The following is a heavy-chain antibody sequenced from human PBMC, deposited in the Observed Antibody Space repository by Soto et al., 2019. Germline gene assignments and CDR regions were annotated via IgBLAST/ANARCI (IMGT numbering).Heavy chain of an antibody. V-gene: IGHV4-61*08. CDR3: ARSPNYYYYGFDV. Sequence: SETLSLTCTVSGGSVSSGDYFWSWLRQSPGKRLEWIAYIYYSGSTNYNPSLKSRATISVDTSKSQVSLTLTSMTAADAAVYYCARSPNYYYYGFDVWGQGTTVTVSS. CDR1: GGSVSSGDYF. D-gene: IGHD3-10*01. CDR2: IYYSGST. J-gene: IGHJ6*02.